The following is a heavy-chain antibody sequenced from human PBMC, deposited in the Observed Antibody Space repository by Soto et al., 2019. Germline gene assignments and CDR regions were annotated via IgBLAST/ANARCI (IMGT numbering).Heavy chain of an antibody. D-gene: IGHD2-21*01. CDR2: ISYDGSNK. CDR1: GFTFSSYG. V-gene: IGHV3-30*18. Sequence: QVQLVESGGGVVQPGRSLRLSCAASGFTFSSYGMHWVRQAPGKGLEWVAVISYDGSNKYYADSVKGRFTISRDNSKNTLYLQMNSLRAEDTAVYYCAKGQNPSRKYCGGDCLDYWGQGTLVTVSS. J-gene: IGHJ4*02. CDR3: AKGQNPSRKYCGGDCLDY.